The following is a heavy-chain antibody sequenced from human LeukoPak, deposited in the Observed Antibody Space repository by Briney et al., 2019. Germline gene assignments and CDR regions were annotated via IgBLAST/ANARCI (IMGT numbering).Heavy chain of an antibody. CDR1: GFTFSNFD. CDR3: AKVGMVQDYMDV. D-gene: IGHD4/OR15-4a*01. CDR2: ASSDEGHQ. J-gene: IGHJ6*03. Sequence: QPGGSLRLSCAASGFTFSNFDMLWVRQSPVKGLEWVAVASSDEGHQYYADSVRGRFTISRDNSKNTLFMQMNSLRPEDTAVYYCAKVGMVQDYMDVWGKGTTVTVSS. V-gene: IGHV3-30*18.